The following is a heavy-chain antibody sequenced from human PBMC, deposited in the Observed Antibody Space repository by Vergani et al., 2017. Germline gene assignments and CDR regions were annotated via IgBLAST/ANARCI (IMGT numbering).Heavy chain of an antibody. J-gene: IGHJ4*02. CDR2: IKSKTDGGTT. V-gene: IGHV3-15*05. CDR3: AKESELAPFDY. Sequence: VQLVESGGGVVQPGRSLRLSCAASGFTFSNAWMSWVRQAPGKGLEWVGRIKSKTDGGTTDYAAPVKGRFTISRDNAKNSLYLQMNSLRTEDTALYYCAKESELAPFDYWGQGTLVTVSS. CDR1: GFTFSNAW. D-gene: IGHD6-6*01.